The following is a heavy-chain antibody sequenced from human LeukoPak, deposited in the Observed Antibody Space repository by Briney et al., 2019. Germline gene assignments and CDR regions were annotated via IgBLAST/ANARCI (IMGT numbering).Heavy chain of an antibody. CDR2: INTDGSSA. J-gene: IGHJ4*02. D-gene: IGHD2-21*01. CDR3: VRDMGGAYDF. CDR1: GFTFSRDW. Sequence: GGSLRLSCAASGFTFSRDWMYWVRQPPGKGLVWVSHINTDGSSANYADSVEGRFTDSRDNAKKTLYLQMNSLTAEDTAVYYCVRDMGGAYDFWGQGTLVTVSS. V-gene: IGHV3-74*01.